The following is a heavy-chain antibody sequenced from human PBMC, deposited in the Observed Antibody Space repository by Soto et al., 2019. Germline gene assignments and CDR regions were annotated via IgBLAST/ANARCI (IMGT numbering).Heavy chain of an antibody. Sequence: QVQLVQSGAEGKQSGTSVKVSCTASGYRFIYNYIVWVKQDPGQGPEWMGIINPNSGYTRYAQKCQKRVTLTRDTTKSTVYMEIVRLTSADTAMYYCARRVRRDFSPGYSFDYWGQGTQVAVTS. CDR1: GYRFIYNY. CDR3: ARRVRRDFSPGYSFDY. CDR2: INPNSGYT. V-gene: IGHV1-46*01. J-gene: IGHJ4*02.